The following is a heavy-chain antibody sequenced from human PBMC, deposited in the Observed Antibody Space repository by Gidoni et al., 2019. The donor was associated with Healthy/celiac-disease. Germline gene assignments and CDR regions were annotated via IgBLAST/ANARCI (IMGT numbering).Heavy chain of an antibody. CDR2: IYYSGST. J-gene: IGHJ4*02. CDR3: ARWGLFGEAHFDY. Sequence: QVQLQESGPGLVKPSETLSLTCTVSGGSISSYYWSWIRQPPGKGLEWIGYIYYSGSTNYNPSLKSRVTISVDTSKNQFSLKLSSVTAADTAVYYCARWGLFGEAHFDYWGQGTLVTVSS. CDR1: GGSISSYY. D-gene: IGHD3-10*01. V-gene: IGHV4-59*08.